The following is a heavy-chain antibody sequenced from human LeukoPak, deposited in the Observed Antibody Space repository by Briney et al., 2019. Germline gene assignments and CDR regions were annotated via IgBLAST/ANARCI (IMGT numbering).Heavy chain of an antibody. CDR1: GYRLTSYW. J-gene: IGHJ4*02. CDR3: ARQAYDDARYFDY. V-gene: IGHV5-51*01. CDR2: IYPGDSDT. Sequence: GESLKISCKGSGYRLTSYWIGWVRQMPGKGLEWMGIIYPGDSDTRYSPSFQGQVTISADKSISTAYLQWSSLKASDTAMYYCARQAYDDARYFDYWGQGTLVTVSS. D-gene: IGHD2-21*01.